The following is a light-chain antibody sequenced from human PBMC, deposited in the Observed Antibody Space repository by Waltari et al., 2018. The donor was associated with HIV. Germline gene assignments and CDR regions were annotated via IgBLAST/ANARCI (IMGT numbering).Light chain of an antibody. Sequence: DIQMTPTPSSLSASVGDRVTMTCRASQSISTYLNWYQQKPGKAPKLLIYGAAHLQSGVPARFSGSVSGPDFTLTISSLQPEDFATYFCQQSYNNPPTFGQGTKVEIK. CDR3: QQSYNNPPT. CDR1: QSISTY. V-gene: IGKV1-39*01. J-gene: IGKJ1*01. CDR2: GAA.